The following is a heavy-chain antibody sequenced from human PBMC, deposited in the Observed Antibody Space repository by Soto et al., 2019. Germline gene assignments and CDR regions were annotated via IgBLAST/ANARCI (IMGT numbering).Heavy chain of an antibody. J-gene: IGHJ4*02. Sequence: QITLKESGPTLVKPTQTLTLTCSFSGFSLSTRGVGVGWIRQPPGKALEWLALIFWDDDKWYSPSLRSRLTSTEDTSKNQLVLRMTNMDPVETATYYCADRSRGYAYYFDQWGQGTLVTVSS. D-gene: IGHD5-12*01. CDR1: GFSLSTRGVG. CDR2: IFWDDDK. V-gene: IGHV2-5*02. CDR3: ADRSRGYAYYFDQ.